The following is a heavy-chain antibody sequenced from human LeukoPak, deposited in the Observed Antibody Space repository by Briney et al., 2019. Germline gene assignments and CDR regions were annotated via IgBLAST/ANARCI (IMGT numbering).Heavy chain of an antibody. Sequence: SETLSLTCTVSGGSISSYYWGWIRQPAGKGLEWIGRIYTSGSTNYNPSLKSRVTMSVDTSKNQFSLKLSSVTAADTAVYYCARHECSGGSCYFDYWGQGTLVTVSS. D-gene: IGHD2-15*01. V-gene: IGHV4-4*07. CDR1: GGSISSYY. CDR2: IYTSGST. J-gene: IGHJ4*02. CDR3: ARHECSGGSCYFDY.